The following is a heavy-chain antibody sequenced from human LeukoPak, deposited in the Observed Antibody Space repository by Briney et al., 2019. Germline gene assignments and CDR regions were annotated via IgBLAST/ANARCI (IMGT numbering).Heavy chain of an antibody. CDR3: ARIVVRYYMDV. J-gene: IGHJ6*03. V-gene: IGHV4-38-2*02. CDR2: IYHSGST. D-gene: IGHD2-2*01. CDR1: GYSISSGYY. Sequence: PSETLSLTCTVSGYSISSGYYWGWIRQPPGKGLEWIGSIYHSGSTYYNASLKSRVTISVDTSKRHFSLELSSVTAADTAVYYCARIVVRYYMDVWGKGTTVTVSS.